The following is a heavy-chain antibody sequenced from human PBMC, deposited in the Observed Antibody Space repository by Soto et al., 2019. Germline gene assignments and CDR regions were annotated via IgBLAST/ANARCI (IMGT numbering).Heavy chain of an antibody. CDR1: GFTFSNYG. CDR3: AKDLGHHYENAQVDYGMDV. Sequence: GGSLRLSCAASGFTFSNYGMHWVRQAPGKGLEWVAVISYDGSFKYYADSVKGRFTISRDNSKNTLYLQMNSLREEDTALYYCAKDLGHHYENAQVDYGMDVWGQGTTVTVSS. D-gene: IGHD3-22*01. V-gene: IGHV3-30*18. J-gene: IGHJ6*02. CDR2: ISYDGSFK.